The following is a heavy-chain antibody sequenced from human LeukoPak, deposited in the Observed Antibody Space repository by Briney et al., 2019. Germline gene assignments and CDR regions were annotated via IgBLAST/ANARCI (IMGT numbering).Heavy chain of an antibody. J-gene: IGHJ6*04. V-gene: IGHV3-48*03. CDR2: ISSSGSTI. CDR1: GFTISTYD. Sequence: PGGSLRLSCAASGFTISTYDINWVSQAPGRGLEWVSYISSSGSTIYYADSVKGRFTISRDNAMNLLYLQMNSLRAEGTAVYYCARATSGNGMDVWGKGTTVTVSS. D-gene: IGHD1-26*01. CDR3: ARATSGNGMDV.